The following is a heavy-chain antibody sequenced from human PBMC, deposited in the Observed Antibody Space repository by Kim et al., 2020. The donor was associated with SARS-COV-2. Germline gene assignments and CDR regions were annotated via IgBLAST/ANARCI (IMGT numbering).Heavy chain of an antibody. CDR1: GFTVSSNY. J-gene: IGHJ4*02. V-gene: IGHV3-53*01. Sequence: GGSLRLSCAASGFTVSSNYMSWVRQAPGKGLEWVSVIYSGGSTYYADSVKGRFTISRDNSKNTLYLQMNSLRAEDTAVYYCARDSNGPDSSSWYSHFDYWGQGTLVTVSS. CDR3: ARDSNGPDSSSWYSHFDY. CDR2: IYSGGST. D-gene: IGHD6-13*01.